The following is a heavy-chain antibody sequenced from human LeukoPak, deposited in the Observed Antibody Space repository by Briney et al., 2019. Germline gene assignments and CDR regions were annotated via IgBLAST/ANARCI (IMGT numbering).Heavy chain of an antibody. J-gene: IGHJ4*02. CDR2: ISSSSSYI. CDR3: AKCWATYGDGFDY. D-gene: IGHD4-17*01. Sequence: GGSLRLSCAASGFTFSSYSMNWVRQAPGKGLEWVSSISSSSSYIYYADSVKGRFTISRDNSKNTLYLQMNSLRAEDTAVYYCAKCWATYGDGFDYWGQGTLVTVSS. V-gene: IGHV3-21*04. CDR1: GFTFSSYS.